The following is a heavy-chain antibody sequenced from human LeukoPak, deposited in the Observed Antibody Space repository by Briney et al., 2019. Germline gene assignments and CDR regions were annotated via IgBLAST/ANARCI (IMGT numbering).Heavy chain of an antibody. Sequence: PSETLSLTCAVYGGSFSGHYWSWIRQPQGKGQSRGGEINHSGSTNYNPSLKSRVTISVDTSKNQLSLKLSSVTAADTAVYYCARGCSSTSRLYYFDYWGQGTLVTVSS. D-gene: IGHD2-2*01. J-gene: IGHJ4*02. CDR2: INHSGST. V-gene: IGHV4-34*01. CDR3: ARGCSSTSRLYYFDY. CDR1: GGSFSGHY.